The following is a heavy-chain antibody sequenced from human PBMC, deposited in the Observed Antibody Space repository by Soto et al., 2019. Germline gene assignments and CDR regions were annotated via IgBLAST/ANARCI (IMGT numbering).Heavy chain of an antibody. CDR1: GYSFTSYW. Sequence: LKISCKGSGYSFTSYWISWVRQMPGKGLEWMGRIDPSDSYTNYSPSFQGHVTISADKSISTAYLQWSSLKASDTAMYYCARLYYDSSGYTHYYYYGMDVWGQGTTVTVSS. V-gene: IGHV5-10-1*01. CDR2: IDPSDSYT. D-gene: IGHD3-22*01. J-gene: IGHJ6*02. CDR3: ARLYYDSSGYTHYYYYGMDV.